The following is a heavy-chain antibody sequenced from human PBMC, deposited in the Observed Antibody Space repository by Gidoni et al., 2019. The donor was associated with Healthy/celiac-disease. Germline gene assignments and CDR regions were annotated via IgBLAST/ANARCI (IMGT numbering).Heavy chain of an antibody. V-gene: IGHV1-69*01. Sequence: QVQLVQSGAEVKKPGSSVKVSCQASGGTFSSYAIRWVRQAPGQGLEWMGGIIPIFGTANYAQTFQGRVTITADESTSTAYMELSSRRSEDTAVYYCARVGLAAADGRDYYYYYGMDVWGQGTTVTVSS. CDR2: IIPIFGTA. J-gene: IGHJ6*02. D-gene: IGHD6-13*01. CDR1: GGTFSSYA. CDR3: ARVGLAAADGRDYYYYYGMDV.